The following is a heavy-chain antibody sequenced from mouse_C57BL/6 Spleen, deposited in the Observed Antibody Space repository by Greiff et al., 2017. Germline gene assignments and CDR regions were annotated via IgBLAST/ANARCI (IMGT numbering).Heavy chain of an antibody. Sequence: VQLVESGAELVKPGASVKISCKASGYAFSSYWMNWVKQRPGKGLEWIGQIYPGDGDTNYNGKFKGKATLTADKSSSTAYMQLSSLTSEDSAVYFCARSGGNHYFDYWGQGTTLTVSS. J-gene: IGHJ2*01. CDR1: GYAFSSYW. CDR2: IYPGDGDT. CDR3: ARSGGNHYFDY. D-gene: IGHD2-1*01. V-gene: IGHV1-80*01.